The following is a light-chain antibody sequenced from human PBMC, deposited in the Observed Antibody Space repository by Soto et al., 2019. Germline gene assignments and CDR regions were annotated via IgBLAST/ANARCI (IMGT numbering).Light chain of an antibody. CDR2: GAS. CDR1: QSVSSN. J-gene: IGKJ5*01. CDR3: EQYHTWPPIT. V-gene: IGKV3-15*01. Sequence: IVMTQSPATLSVSPGERATLSCRASQSVSSNLAWYQQKPVQAPRGLIYGASAGATRIPAMFSGSGSGTEFSHTIRSLQSEEFEVYYCEQYHTWPPITFGQGTRLEI.